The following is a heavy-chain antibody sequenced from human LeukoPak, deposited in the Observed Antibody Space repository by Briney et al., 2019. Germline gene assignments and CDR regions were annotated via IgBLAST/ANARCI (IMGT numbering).Heavy chain of an antibody. CDR1: GFTFSSYS. D-gene: IGHD5-18*01. Sequence: GGSLRLSCAASGFTFSSYSMNWVRQAPGKGLEWVSSISSSSSYIYYADSVKGRFIISRDNAKNSLYLQMNSLRAEDTALYYCAKGGYSYGKYYFDYWGQGTLVTVSS. CDR3: AKGGYSYGKYYFDY. V-gene: IGHV3-21*04. J-gene: IGHJ4*02. CDR2: ISSSSSYI.